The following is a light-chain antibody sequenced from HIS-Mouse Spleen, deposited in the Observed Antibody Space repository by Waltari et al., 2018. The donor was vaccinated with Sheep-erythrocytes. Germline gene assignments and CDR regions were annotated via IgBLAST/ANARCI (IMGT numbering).Light chain of an antibody. V-gene: IGLV2-11*01. CDR1: RSYGGGYNY. CDR2: DVS. Sequence: QSALTQPRSVSGSPGQSVTIPCTGTRSYGGGYNYFPWYQQHPGKAPKLMIYDVSKRPSGVPDRFSGSKSGNTASLTISGLQAEDEADYYCCSYAGSYNHVFATGTKVTVL. J-gene: IGLJ1*01. CDR3: CSYAGSYNHV.